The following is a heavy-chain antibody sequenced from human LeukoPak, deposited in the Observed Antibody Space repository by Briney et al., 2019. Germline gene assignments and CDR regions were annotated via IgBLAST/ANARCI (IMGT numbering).Heavy chain of an antibody. D-gene: IGHD1-7*01. V-gene: IGHV1-2*02. CDR3: ARDGGITGTKFDY. CDR2: INPNSGGT. Sequence: ASVKVSCKASGYTSTGYYMHWVRQAPGQGLEWMGWINPNSGGTNYAQKFQGRVTMTRDTSISTAYMELSRLRSDDTAVYYCARDGGITGTKFDYWGQGTLVTVSS. J-gene: IGHJ4*02. CDR1: GYTSTGYY.